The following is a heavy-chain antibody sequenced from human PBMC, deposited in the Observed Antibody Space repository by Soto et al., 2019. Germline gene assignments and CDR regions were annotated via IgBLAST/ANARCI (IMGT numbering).Heavy chain of an antibody. V-gene: IGHV1-8*01. CDR1: GYTFTSYD. CDR2: MNPNSGDT. Sequence: ASVKVSCKASGYTFTSYDINWVRQATGQGLEWMGWMNPNSGDTGYAQKFQGRVTMTRDTSISTAYMELTNLRSDDTAVYFCARVGVILRYFDWSGGPFDYWGQGTLVTVSS. CDR3: ARVGVILRYFDWSGGPFDY. D-gene: IGHD3-9*01. J-gene: IGHJ4*02.